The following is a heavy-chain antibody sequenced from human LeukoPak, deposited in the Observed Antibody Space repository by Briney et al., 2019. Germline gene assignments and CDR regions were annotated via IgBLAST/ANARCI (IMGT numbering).Heavy chain of an antibody. Sequence: GGSLRLSCAASGYTFSRYWMHWVRQGPGKGLVWVSRINEDGSSTSYAESVRGRFTISRDNSKDTLYLQMNSLRAEDAAVYYCTTDTFGARDSWGQGTLVTVSS. V-gene: IGHV3-74*01. CDR1: GYTFSRYW. CDR3: TTDTFGARDS. D-gene: IGHD3-10*01. J-gene: IGHJ4*02. CDR2: INEDGSST.